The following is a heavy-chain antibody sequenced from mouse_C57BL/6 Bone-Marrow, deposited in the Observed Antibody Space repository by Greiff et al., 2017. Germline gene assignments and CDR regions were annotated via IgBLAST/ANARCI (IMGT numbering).Heavy chain of an antibody. Sequence: EVKLMESGGGLVKPGGSLKLSCAASGFTFSSYAMSWVRQTPEKRLEWVATISDGGSYTYYPDNVKGRFTISRDNAKNNLYLQMSHLKSEDTAMYYCARRESSGYWFAYWGQGTLVTVSA. D-gene: IGHD3-2*02. CDR1: GFTFSSYA. CDR3: ARRESSGYWFAY. J-gene: IGHJ3*01. V-gene: IGHV5-4*03. CDR2: ISDGGSYT.